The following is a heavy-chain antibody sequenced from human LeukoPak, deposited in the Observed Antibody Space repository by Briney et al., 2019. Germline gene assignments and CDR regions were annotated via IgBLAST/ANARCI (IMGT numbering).Heavy chain of an antibody. Sequence: GGSLRLSCAASGFTFSHYYMSWTRHAPGKGLEWVSYISSSGSTIYYADSAKVRCTISRDNAKNSLYLQMNSLRAEDTAVYYCATTAGGIAVAGTYDYWGQGTLDTVSS. CDR1: GFTFSHYY. CDR2: ISSSGSTI. CDR3: ATTAGGIAVAGTYDY. V-gene: IGHV3-11*01. D-gene: IGHD6-19*01. J-gene: IGHJ4*02.